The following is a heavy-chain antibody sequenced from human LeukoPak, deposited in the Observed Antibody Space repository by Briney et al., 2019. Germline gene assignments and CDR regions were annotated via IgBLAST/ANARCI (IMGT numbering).Heavy chain of an antibody. Sequence: ASVKVSCKASGYTFTNYYMHWVRQAPGQGLEWMGIINPSGGSTSYAQKFQGRVTMTRDMSTSTVYMELSSLRSEDTAVYYCAAGYYYSSGSSYMDVWGKGTTVTISS. V-gene: IGHV1-46*01. CDR2: INPSGGST. J-gene: IGHJ6*03. CDR3: AAGYYYSSGSSYMDV. CDR1: GYTFTNYY. D-gene: IGHD3-10*01.